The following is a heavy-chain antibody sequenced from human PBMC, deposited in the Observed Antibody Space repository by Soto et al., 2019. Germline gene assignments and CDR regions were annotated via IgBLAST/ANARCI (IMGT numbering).Heavy chain of an antibody. J-gene: IGHJ4*02. V-gene: IGHV2-5*02. CDR3: AHRPSSCSGGSCYSGFDY. CDR2: IYWDDDK. CDR1: GFSLSTSGVG. D-gene: IGHD2-15*01. Sequence: QITLKESGPTLVKPTQTLTLTCTFSGFSLSTSGVGVGWIRQPPGKALEWLALIYWDDDKRYSPSLKRRLTLTKDTSKNHVVLTMTNMDPVDTATYSCAHRPSSCSGGSCYSGFDYWGQGTLVTVSS.